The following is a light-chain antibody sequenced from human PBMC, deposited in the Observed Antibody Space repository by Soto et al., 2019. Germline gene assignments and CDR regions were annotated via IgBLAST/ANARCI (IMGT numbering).Light chain of an antibody. CDR3: QQRSNWPTIT. V-gene: IGKV3-11*01. CDR1: QSVSNY. CDR2: DVS. Sequence: EIVLTQFPVTLSLSPGERATLSCRASQSVSNYLAWYRQKPGQAPRLLIYDVSTRATGVPARFSGSGSGTDFTLTITSLEPEDFAVYYCQQRSNWPTITFGQGTRL. J-gene: IGKJ5*01.